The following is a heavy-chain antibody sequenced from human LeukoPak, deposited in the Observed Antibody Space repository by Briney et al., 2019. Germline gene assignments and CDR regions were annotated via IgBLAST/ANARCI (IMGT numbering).Heavy chain of an antibody. Sequence: GGSLRLSCAASGFTFSNYWMHWVRQAPGKGLVWVSRINSDGSSTTYADSVKGRFTISRDNGQNTLYLQMNSLRAEDTAVYYCAREGRGYSYAFEYWGQGTLVTVSS. D-gene: IGHD5-18*01. V-gene: IGHV3-74*01. CDR2: INSDGSST. J-gene: IGHJ4*02. CDR1: GFTFSNYW. CDR3: AREGRGYSYAFEY.